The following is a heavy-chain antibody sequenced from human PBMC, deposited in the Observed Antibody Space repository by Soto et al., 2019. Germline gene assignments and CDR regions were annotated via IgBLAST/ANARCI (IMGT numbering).Heavy chain of an antibody. CDR1: GFSLITSGMC. V-gene: IGHV2-70*01. J-gene: IGHJ6*02. Sequence: SGPTLVNPTQTLTLTFTFSGFSLITSGMCVSWIRQPPGKALEWLALIDWDDDKYYSTSLKTRLTISKDTSKNQVVLTMTNMDPVDTATYYCARISGSSWYRGYYYYYGMDVWGQGTTVTVSS. CDR2: IDWDDDK. CDR3: ARISGSSWYRGYYYYYGMDV. D-gene: IGHD6-13*01.